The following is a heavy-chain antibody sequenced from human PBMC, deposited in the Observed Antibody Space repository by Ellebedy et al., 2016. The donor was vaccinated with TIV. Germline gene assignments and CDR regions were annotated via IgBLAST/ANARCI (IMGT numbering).Heavy chain of an antibody. D-gene: IGHD3-10*02. Sequence: YMKGRFTISRDNAKNSLYLQMNSLTAADTAVYYCARAKYDTGCSAAFDFWGQGTEVTVS. CDR3: ARAKYDTGCSAAFDF. V-gene: IGHV3-11*06. J-gene: IGHJ3*01.